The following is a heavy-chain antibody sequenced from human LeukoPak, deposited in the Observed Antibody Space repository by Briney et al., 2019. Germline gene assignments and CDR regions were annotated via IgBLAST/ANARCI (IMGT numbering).Heavy chain of an antibody. CDR3: ARPYYYGSGSYGLGAFDI. J-gene: IGHJ3*02. V-gene: IGHV4-59*08. Sequence: SEALSLTCTVSGGSISSYYWSWIRQPPGKGLEWIGYIYYSGSTNYNPSLKSRVTISVDTSKNQFSLKLSSVTAADTAVYYCARPYYYGSGSYGLGAFDIWGQGTMVTVSS. CDR2: IYYSGST. CDR1: GGSISSYY. D-gene: IGHD3-10*01.